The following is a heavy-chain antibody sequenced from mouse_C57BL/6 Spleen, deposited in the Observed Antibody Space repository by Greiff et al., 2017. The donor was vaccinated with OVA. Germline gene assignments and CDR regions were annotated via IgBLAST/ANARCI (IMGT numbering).Heavy chain of an antibody. J-gene: IGHJ2*01. CDR3: ARGDRQLRPFDY. CDR1: GYTFTSYW. D-gene: IGHD3-2*02. Sequence: QVHVKQPGTELVKPGASVKLSCKASGYTFTSYWMHWVKQRPGQGLEWIGNINPSNGGTNYNEKFKSKATLTVDKSSSTAYMQLSSLTSEDSAVYYCARGDRQLRPFDYWGQGTTLTVSS. CDR2: INPSNGGT. V-gene: IGHV1-53*01.